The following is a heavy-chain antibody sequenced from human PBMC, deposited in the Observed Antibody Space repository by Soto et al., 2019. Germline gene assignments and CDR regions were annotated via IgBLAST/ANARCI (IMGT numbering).Heavy chain of an antibody. CDR3: ARTGPYSSGDN. CDR2: IHSSGNT. CDR1: GTSVFGANW. J-gene: IGHJ4*02. V-gene: IGHV4-4*02. D-gene: IGHD3-22*01. Sequence: QVQLQESGPGLVNPLETLSLTCTVSGTSVFGANWWGWVRQPPGKGLEWIGEIHSSGNTDYSPSPKSPVTLSVAISKNEFSLKLTSVTAADTAVYYCARTGPYSSGDNWGQGTLVTVSS.